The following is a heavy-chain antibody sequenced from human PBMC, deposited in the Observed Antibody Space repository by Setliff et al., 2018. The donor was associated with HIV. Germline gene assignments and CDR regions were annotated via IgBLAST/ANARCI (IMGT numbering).Heavy chain of an antibody. CDR1: GYSFTTYS. J-gene: IGHJ3*02. D-gene: IGHD2-21*01. CDR2: ISSNTGNP. CDR3: ARANIYSDAFDI. V-gene: IGHV7-4-1*02. Sequence: ASVKVSCKASGYSFTTYSLNWVRQVPGQGVEWMGWISSNTGNPTYAQDFTGRSVFSLDTSVNPAYLQITTLKAEDSAVYYCARANIYSDAFDIWGQGTMVTVSS.